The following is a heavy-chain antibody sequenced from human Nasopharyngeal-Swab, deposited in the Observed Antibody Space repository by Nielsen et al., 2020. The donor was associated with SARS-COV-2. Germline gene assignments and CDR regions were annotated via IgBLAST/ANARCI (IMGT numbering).Heavy chain of an antibody. CDR3: AGDLSTYYDILTGYYGCFDY. CDR2: INTNTGNP. CDR1: GYTFTSYA. Sequence: ASVKVSCKASGYTFTSYAMNWVRQAPGQGLEWMGWINTNTGNPTYAQGFTGRFVFSLDTSVSTAYLQISSLKAEDTAVYYCAGDLSTYYDILTGYYGCFDYWGQGTLVTVSS. D-gene: IGHD3-9*01. V-gene: IGHV7-4-1*02. J-gene: IGHJ4*02.